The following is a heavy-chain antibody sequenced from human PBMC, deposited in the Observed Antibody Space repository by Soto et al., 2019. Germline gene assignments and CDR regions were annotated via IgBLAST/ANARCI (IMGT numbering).Heavy chain of an antibody. J-gene: IGHJ6*02. CDR1: GFTFSSYS. Sequence: EVQLVESGGGLVKPGGSLRLSCAASGFTFSSYSMNWVRQAPGKGLEWVSSLSSSSSYIYYADSVKGRFTISRDNAKNSLYLQMNSLRAEDTAVYYCARDRTATTYYYGMDVWGQGTTVTVSS. CDR2: LSSSSSYI. D-gene: IGHD2-21*02. CDR3: ARDRTATTYYYGMDV. V-gene: IGHV3-21*01.